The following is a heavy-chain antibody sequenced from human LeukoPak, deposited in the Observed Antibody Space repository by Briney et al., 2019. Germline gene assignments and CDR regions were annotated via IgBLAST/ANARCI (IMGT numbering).Heavy chain of an antibody. CDR1: GYTFTSYG. J-gene: IGHJ5*02. CDR2: ISAYNGNT. CDR3: ARDTAVELGDWFDL. Sequence: GASVKVSCKASGYTFTSYGISWVRQAPGQGLEWMGWISAYNGNTNYAQKLQGRVTMTTDTSTSTAYMELRSLRSDDTAVYYCARDTAVELGDWFDLWDQGTLVTVSS. D-gene: IGHD6-19*01. V-gene: IGHV1-18*01.